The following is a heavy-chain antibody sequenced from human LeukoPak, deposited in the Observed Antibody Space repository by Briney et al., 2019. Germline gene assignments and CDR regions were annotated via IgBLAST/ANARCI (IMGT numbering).Heavy chain of an antibody. CDR3: ARDYSSGYSDY. CDR2: INSNSGGT. D-gene: IGHD3-22*01. V-gene: IGHV1-2*02. J-gene: IGHJ4*02. Sequence: ASVKVSCKASGYTFTGYYMHWVRQAPGQGLEWMGWINSNSGGTNYAQTFQGRVTITRDTSISTAYMQLNRLRSADTAVYYCARDYSSGYSDYWGQGTLVTVSS. CDR1: GYTFTGYY.